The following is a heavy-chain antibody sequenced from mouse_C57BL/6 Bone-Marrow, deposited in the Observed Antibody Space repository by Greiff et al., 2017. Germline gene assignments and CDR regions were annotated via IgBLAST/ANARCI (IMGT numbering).Heavy chain of an antibody. CDR2: ISSGGSYT. CDR1: GFTFSSYG. J-gene: IGHJ2*01. V-gene: IGHV5-6*01. CDR3: ARREEQLPDY. Sequence: EVQLVESGGDLVKPGGSLKLSCAASGFTFSSYGMSWVRQTPDKRLEWVATISSGGSYTYYPDSVKGRFTISRDNAKNTLYLQMSSLKSEDTAMYYYARREEQLPDYWGQGTTLTVSS. D-gene: IGHD3-1*01.